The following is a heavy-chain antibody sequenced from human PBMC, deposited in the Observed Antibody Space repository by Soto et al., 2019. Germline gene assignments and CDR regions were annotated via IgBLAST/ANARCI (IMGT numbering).Heavy chain of an antibody. CDR1: GFTFSNYA. V-gene: IGHV3-23*01. D-gene: IGHD3-10*01. CDR2: INTGGGT. Sequence: EVQLFESGGGLVQPGGSLRLSCAASGFTFSNYAMSWVRQAPGKGLQWVSVINTGGGTYYADSVKGRFTISTDNSKNTLYLQMDSLRAEDTAVYYRAKDRIWFGDGWGQGTRVTVSP. J-gene: IGHJ4*02. CDR3: AKDRIWFGDG.